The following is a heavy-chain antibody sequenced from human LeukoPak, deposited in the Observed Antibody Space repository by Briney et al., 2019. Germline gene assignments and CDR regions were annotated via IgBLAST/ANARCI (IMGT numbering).Heavy chain of an antibody. D-gene: IGHD1-1*01. J-gene: IGHJ4*02. Sequence: GGSLRLSCAASGFTFNTYAVSWVRQAPGRGLEGVSSISGRGSSTYYADSVNGRFTISRDNSKNTLSLQMNSLTPEDTAVYYCAKGRLEPLYFDYYGQGTLVTVSS. CDR1: GFTFNTYA. CDR2: ISGRGSST. V-gene: IGHV3-23*01. CDR3: AKGRLEPLYFDY.